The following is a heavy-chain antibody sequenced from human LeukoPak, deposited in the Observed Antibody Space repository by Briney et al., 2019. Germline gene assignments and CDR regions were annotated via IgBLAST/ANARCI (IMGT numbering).Heavy chain of an antibody. CDR2: ISPDGNIE. V-gene: IGHV3-30*18. J-gene: IGHJ4*02. Sequence: GGTLRLSCAASGFTFTTFGIHWVRQAPGKGLEWVAAISPDGNIEYYTDSVKGRFTISRDNSKDMIYLQMNSLRGEDSAVYYCAKINNDDDYWGQGTLVTVSS. CDR3: AKINNDDDY. CDR1: GFTFTTFG. D-gene: IGHD1/OR15-1a*01.